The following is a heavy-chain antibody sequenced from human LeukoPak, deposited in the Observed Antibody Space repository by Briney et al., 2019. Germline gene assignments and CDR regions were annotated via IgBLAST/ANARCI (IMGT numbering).Heavy chain of an antibody. Sequence: GGSLRLSCAASGFTISTKYMSWVRQAPGRGLEWVSVIYSGGRTYYADSVKGRFTISRDNSKNTLYLQMNSLRSEDTAVYYCARERAVAGLFDYWGQGTLVTVSS. CDR3: ARERAVAGLFDY. J-gene: IGHJ4*02. V-gene: IGHV3-66*01. CDR2: IYSGGRT. D-gene: IGHD6-19*01. CDR1: GFTISTKY.